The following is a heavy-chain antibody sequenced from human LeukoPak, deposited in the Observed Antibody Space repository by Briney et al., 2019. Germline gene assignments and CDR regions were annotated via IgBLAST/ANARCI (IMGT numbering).Heavy chain of an antibody. D-gene: IGHD4-17*01. CDR2: ISAYNGNT. J-gene: IGHJ6*03. V-gene: IGHV1-18*01. CDR1: GYTFTSYG. CDR3: ARDSTGGMTTVTTTGYYYYMDV. Sequence: ASVKVSCKASGYTFTSYGISWVRQAPGQGLEWKGWISAYNGNTNYAQKLQGRVTMTTDTSTSTAYMELRSLRSDDTAVYYCARDSTGGMTTVTTTGYYYYMDVWGKGTTVTVSS.